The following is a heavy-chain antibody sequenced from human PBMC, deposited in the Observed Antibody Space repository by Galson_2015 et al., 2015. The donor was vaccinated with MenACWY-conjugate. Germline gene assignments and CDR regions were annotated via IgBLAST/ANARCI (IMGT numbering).Heavy chain of an antibody. V-gene: IGHV5-51*01. D-gene: IGHD1-26*01. CDR2: IYPSDSDT. CDR3: ARRSVGATFDY. Sequence: QSGAEVKEPGESLRISCKGSGYSFTSYWIGWVRQMPGKGLEWMGIIYPSDSDTRYSPSFQGQVTISADTSISAAYLQWSSLKASDTAMYYCARRSVGATFDYWGQGTLVTVSS. J-gene: IGHJ4*02. CDR1: GYSFTSYW.